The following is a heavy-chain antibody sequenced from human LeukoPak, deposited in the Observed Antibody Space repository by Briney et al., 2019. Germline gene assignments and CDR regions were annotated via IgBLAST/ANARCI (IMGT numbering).Heavy chain of an antibody. V-gene: IGHV3-49*04. J-gene: IGHJ5*01. D-gene: IGHD3-16*02. Sequence: GGSLRLSCAASGFTFDDYGMSWVRQAPGKGLEWVGFIRSKHYGATREYAASVKGRFIISRDDYKTIVYLQMNSLKSEDTAVYYCTRSQYYDYVWGSYPIPPSDSWGQGTLVTVSS. CDR3: TRSQYYDYVWGSYPIPPSDS. CDR1: GFTFDDYG. CDR2: IRSKHYGATR.